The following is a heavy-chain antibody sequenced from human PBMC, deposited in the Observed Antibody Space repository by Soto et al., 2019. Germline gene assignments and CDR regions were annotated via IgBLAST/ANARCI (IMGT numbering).Heavy chain of an antibody. D-gene: IGHD2-2*01. CDR1: GGSISSYY. Sequence: QVQLQESGPGLVKPSETLSLTCRISGGSISSYYWNWIRQAPGKGLVCIGFISYSGSTNYNPALPSRVTISVDTSKDQISVGLHSVTASDTAVYYCARVQSTSWGYYYAVDVWGQGTTVTVSS. J-gene: IGHJ6*01. CDR3: ARVQSTSWGYYYAVDV. V-gene: IGHV4-59*01. CDR2: ISYSGST.